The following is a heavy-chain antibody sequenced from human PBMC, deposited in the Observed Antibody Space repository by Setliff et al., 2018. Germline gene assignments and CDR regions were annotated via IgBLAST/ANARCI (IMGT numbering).Heavy chain of an antibody. Sequence: LRLSCAASGFTFSSYAMTWVRQAPGKGLEWVSGISGYGSRTYYADSVKGRSTISRDNSQNTMYLQMNSLRAEDTAVYYCAPFCSHSSYCPPPDWGQGTLVTVSS. D-gene: IGHD2-15*01. J-gene: IGHJ4*02. V-gene: IGHV3-23*01. CDR1: GFTFSSYA. CDR2: ISGYGSRT. CDR3: APFCSHSSYCPPPD.